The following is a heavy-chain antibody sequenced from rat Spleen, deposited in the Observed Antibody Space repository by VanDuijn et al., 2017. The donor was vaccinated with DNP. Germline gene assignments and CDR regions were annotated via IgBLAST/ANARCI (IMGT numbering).Heavy chain of an antibody. Sequence: EVQLVESGGGLVQPGRSLKLSCAASGFTFSAYYMAWVRQAPAKGLEWVAYSGSAAYAPYYGDSVKGRFTFSRDNAKNTVYLHMNSLRSEDTATYHCTKILDYWGQGVMVTVSS. V-gene: IGHV5-27*01. CDR3: TKILDY. D-gene: IGHD3-8*01. J-gene: IGHJ2*01. CDR2: SGSAAYAP. CDR1: GFTFSAYY.